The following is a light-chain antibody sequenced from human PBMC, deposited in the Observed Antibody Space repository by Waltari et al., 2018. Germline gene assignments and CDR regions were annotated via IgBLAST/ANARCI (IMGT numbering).Light chain of an antibody. J-gene: IGLJ2*01. V-gene: IGLV1-40*01. CDR1: GSNIGAGYD. CDR3: QAYDTSLSVV. CDR2: GVN. Sequence: QSVLTQPPSVSGAPGQRVTISCTGIGSNIGAGYDTHRCQQLPGKAPRLRSYGVNIRPLGVPDRYFGSQSGTAAALAITGLQAEDGGDYYCQAYDTSLSVVFGGGTKLTVL.